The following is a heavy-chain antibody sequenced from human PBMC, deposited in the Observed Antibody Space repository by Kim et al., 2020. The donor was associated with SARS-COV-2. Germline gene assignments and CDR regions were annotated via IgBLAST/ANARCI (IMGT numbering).Heavy chain of an antibody. Sequence: ASVKVSCKVSGYTLTELSMHWVRQAPGKGLEWMGGFDPEDGETIYAQKFQGRVTMTEDTSTDTAYMELSSLRSEDMAVYYCATLRPFYYGSYYFDYWGQGTLVTVSS. D-gene: IGHD3-22*01. CDR1: GYTLTELS. V-gene: IGHV1-24*01. CDR3: ATLRPFYYGSYYFDY. CDR2: FDPEDGET. J-gene: IGHJ4*02.